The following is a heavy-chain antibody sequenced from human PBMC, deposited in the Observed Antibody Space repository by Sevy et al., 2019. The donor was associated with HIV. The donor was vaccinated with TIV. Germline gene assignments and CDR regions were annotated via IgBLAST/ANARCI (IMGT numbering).Heavy chain of an antibody. V-gene: IGHV3-53*01. CDR1: GFTVSSSY. Sequence: GGSLRLSCAASGFTVSSSYMSWVRQAPGKGLEWVSVIYSGGSIYYADSVKGRFTISRDNSKNMLYFQMNSLIAEDTDVYYCARDTPNYYDSSGRTPAFDYWGQGTLVTVSS. CDR2: IYSGGSI. CDR3: ARDTPNYYDSSGRTPAFDY. J-gene: IGHJ4*02. D-gene: IGHD3-22*01.